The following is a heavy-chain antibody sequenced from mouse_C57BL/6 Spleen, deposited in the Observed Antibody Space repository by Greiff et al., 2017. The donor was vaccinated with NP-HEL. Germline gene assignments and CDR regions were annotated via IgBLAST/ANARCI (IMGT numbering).Heavy chain of an antibody. CDR1: GYAFSSSW. CDR3: ANPYYSKPWFAY. J-gene: IGHJ3*01. D-gene: IGHD2-5*01. CDR2: IYPGDGDT. Sequence: VQLQQSGPELVKPGASVKISCKASGYAFSSSWMNWVKQRPGKGLEWIGRIYPGDGDTNYNGKFKGKATLNADKSSSTAYMQLSSLTSEDSAVYFCANPYYSKPWFAYWGQGTLVTVSA. V-gene: IGHV1-82*01.